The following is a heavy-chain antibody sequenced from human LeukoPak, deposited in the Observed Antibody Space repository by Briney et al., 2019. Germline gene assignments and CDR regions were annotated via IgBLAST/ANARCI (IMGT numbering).Heavy chain of an antibody. CDR2: INANSGGT. Sequence: GASVKVSCKASGHTFTGYYMHWVRQAPGQGLEWMGWINANSGGTNYAQKFQGRVTMTRDTSISTAFMELSRLTSDDTAVYYCARGYDFWNLWFDPWGQGTLVTVSS. J-gene: IGHJ5*02. CDR3: ARGYDFWNLWFDP. D-gene: IGHD3-3*01. CDR1: GHTFTGYY. V-gene: IGHV1-2*02.